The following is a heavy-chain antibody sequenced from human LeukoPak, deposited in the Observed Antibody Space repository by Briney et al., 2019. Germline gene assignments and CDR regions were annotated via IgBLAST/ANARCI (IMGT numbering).Heavy chain of an antibody. CDR2: ISTTSNTI. Sequence: GGSLRLSCAVSGCTFRSYSMNWVRQAPGKGLEWISYISTTSNTISYADSVKGRFTISRDNAKNSMYLQMSSLRAEDTALYYCARALSITPYYFDYWGLGTLVTVSS. J-gene: IGHJ4*02. CDR1: GCTFRSYS. D-gene: IGHD2/OR15-2a*01. V-gene: IGHV3-48*04. CDR3: ARALSITPYYFDY.